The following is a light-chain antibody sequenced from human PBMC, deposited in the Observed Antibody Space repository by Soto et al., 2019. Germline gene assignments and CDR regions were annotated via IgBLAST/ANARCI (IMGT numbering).Light chain of an antibody. Sequence: DIQMTQSPSTLSASVGDRVTITCRASQSISSWLAWYQQKPGKAPKLLLYKASSLESGIPSTFSGRGSGTEFNLTISSLQPDDFATYYCQPYNSYSRTFGKGTKVEIK. V-gene: IGKV1-5*03. CDR3: QPYNSYSRT. J-gene: IGKJ1*01. CDR2: KAS. CDR1: QSISSW.